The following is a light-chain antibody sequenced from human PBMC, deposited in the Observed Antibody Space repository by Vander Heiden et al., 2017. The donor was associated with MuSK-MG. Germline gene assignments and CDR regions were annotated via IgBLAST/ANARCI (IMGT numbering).Light chain of an antibody. V-gene: IGKV1-17*01. Sequence: DIQMTQSPSSLSASVGDRVTITCRASQDIRNYLGWYQQRPGKAPKRLIYLASALQSGVPSRFSGVGYGTEFTLTISILQPEDFATYYCRQHNSYPLTFGGGTEVEIK. CDR3: RQHNSYPLT. CDR2: LAS. J-gene: IGKJ4*01. CDR1: QDIRNY.